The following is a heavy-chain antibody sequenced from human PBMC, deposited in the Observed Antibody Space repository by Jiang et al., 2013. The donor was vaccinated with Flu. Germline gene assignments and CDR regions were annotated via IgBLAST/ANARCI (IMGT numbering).Heavy chain of an antibody. CDR1: GYSFTSYW. CDR3: ARWSSGSLGRLYYFDY. CDR2: IYPGDSDT. Sequence: GAEVKKPGESLKISCKGSGYSFTSYWIGWVRQMPGKGLEWMGIIYPGDSDTRYSPSFQGQVTISADKSISTAYLQWSSLKASDTAMYYCARWSSGSLGRLYYFDYWGQGTLVTVSS. V-gene: IGHV5-51*01. J-gene: IGHJ4*02. D-gene: IGHD3-10*01.